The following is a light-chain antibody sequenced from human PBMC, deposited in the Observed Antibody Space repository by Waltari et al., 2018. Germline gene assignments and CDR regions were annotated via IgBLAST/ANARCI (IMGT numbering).Light chain of an antibody. CDR1: SSDVDGYNY. J-gene: IGLJ1*01. V-gene: IGLV2-14*01. Sequence: QSALTQPASVSGSPGQSITISCTGTSSDVDGYNYVSWYQQHPDKAPKLMIYEVNNRPSGVSNRFSGSKSGNTASLTISGLQAEDEADYYCSSYTSSSTYVFGTGTKVTVL. CDR2: EVN. CDR3: SSYTSSSTYV.